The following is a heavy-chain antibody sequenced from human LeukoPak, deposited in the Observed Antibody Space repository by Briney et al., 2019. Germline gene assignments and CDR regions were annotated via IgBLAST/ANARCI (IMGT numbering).Heavy chain of an antibody. CDR1: GYTFTGYY. Sequence: ASVKVSCKASGYTFTGYYIHWVRQAPGQGLEWMGRINPNSGDTNYAQKFQGRVTTTRDTSITTAYMELSGLRSDDTAVYYCAKSQKGYFDYWGQGTLVTVSS. V-gene: IGHV1-2*06. CDR2: INPNSGDT. CDR3: AKSQKGYFDY. J-gene: IGHJ4*02.